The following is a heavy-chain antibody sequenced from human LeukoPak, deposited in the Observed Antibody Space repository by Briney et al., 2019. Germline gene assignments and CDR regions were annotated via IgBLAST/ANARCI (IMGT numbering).Heavy chain of an antibody. CDR1: GGSISSSIYF. CDR2: IHYSGST. CDR3: ARGEFDGGVYFDY. D-gene: IGHD3-16*01. J-gene: IGHJ4*02. V-gene: IGHV4-39*07. Sequence: SETLSLTCTVSGGSISSSIYFWGWIRQPPGKGLEWIGSIHYSGSTYHDPSLKSRVTVSLDTSKNQFSLKLSSVTAADTAVYYCARGEFDGGVYFDYWGQGTLVTVSS.